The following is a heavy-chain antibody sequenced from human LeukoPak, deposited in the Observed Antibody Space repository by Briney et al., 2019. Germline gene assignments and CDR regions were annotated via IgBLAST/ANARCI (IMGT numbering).Heavy chain of an antibody. V-gene: IGHV4-61*02. Sequence: SETLSLTCTVSGGSISSGSYYWSWIRQPAGKGLEWIGRIYTSGSTNYNPSLESRVTISVDTSKNQFSLKLSSVTAADTAVYYCARNLPPGVGRVAFDIWGQGTMVTVSS. CDR2: IYTSGST. CDR3: ARNLPPGVGRVAFDI. D-gene: IGHD1-26*01. CDR1: GGSISSGSYY. J-gene: IGHJ3*02.